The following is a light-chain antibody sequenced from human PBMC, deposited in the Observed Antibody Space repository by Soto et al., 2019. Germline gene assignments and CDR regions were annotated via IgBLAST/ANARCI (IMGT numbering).Light chain of an antibody. Sequence: DIQMTQSPSTLSASVGDRVTITCRASQSISSWLAWYPQKPGKAPKLLIYKASSLESGVPSRFSGRGSGTESTLTISHLHSDDFATYYCQKYNSYPWTFGQGTKVEIK. CDR1: QSISSW. CDR2: KAS. V-gene: IGKV1-5*03. J-gene: IGKJ1*01. CDR3: QKYNSYPWT.